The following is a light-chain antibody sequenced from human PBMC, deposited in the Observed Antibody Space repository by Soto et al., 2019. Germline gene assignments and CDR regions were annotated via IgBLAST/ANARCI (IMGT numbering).Light chain of an antibody. CDR3: GTWHNNLSDVV. V-gene: IGLV1-51*02. CDR1: GSNVGHNF. J-gene: IGLJ3*02. Sequence: QSVLTQPPSLSAAPGQKVTISCSGSGSNVGHNFVSWYQQLPGTAPRLLIYETNKRPSGIPDRFSGSKSGTSATLDIAGLQTGDEADYYCGTWHNNLSDVVFGGGTKLTVL. CDR2: ETN.